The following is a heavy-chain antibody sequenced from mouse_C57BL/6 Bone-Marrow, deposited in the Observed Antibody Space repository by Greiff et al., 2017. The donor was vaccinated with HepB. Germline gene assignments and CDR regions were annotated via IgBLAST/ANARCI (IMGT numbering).Heavy chain of an antibody. CDR3: ARGVYYYGSPSVAY. D-gene: IGHD1-1*01. J-gene: IGHJ3*01. Sequence: QVQLQQSGPQLVWPGASVKVSCKASGYSFTTYWMPWVRQRPGQGLEWIGMIDPSDSETKLNHKFEDKATLTVDRSSSTVYVQLTRPTSEDSSIYYCARGVYYYGSPSVAYWGQGTLVTVSA. CDR2: IDPSDSET. CDR1: GYSFTTYW. V-gene: IGHV1-59*01.